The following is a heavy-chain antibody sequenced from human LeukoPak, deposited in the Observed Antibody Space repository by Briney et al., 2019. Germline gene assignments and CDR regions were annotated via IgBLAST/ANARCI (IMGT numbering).Heavy chain of an antibody. CDR2: IYSSGST. D-gene: IGHD6-19*01. J-gene: IGHJ5*02. CDR1: GFTVSSNY. Sequence: GGSLRLSCAASGFTVSSNYMTWVRQAPGKGLEWVSIIYSSGSTYYADSLKGRFTISRDNSKNTVYLQMSSLRAEDTAVYYCAREITVAGTPNRFDPWGQGTLVTVSS. CDR3: AREITVAGTPNRFDP. V-gene: IGHV3-53*01.